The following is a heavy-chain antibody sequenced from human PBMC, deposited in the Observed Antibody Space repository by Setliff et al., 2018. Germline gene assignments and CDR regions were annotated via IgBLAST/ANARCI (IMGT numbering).Heavy chain of an antibody. CDR2: IYYRGDT. D-gene: IGHD1-1*01. Sequence: SETLSLTCTVSGGSISSGVYYWAWIRQPPGKGLGWIGRIYYRGDTYYNASLKSRLTLSVDTSKNQVSLNLRSVTAADTAVYYCARTGAYRYFDYWGQGTQVPVSS. CDR1: GGSISSGVYY. V-gene: IGHV4-39*01. J-gene: IGHJ4*02. CDR3: ARTGAYRYFDY.